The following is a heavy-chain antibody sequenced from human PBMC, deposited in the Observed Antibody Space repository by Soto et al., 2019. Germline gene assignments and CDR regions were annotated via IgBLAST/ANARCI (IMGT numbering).Heavy chain of an antibody. Sequence: QITLKESGPTLVKPTQTLTLTCTFSGFSLNTRGVGVGWIRQPPGKALEWLTLIYWDDAKEYSPSLKSRLTITKDYAKNQVDPIKTNMDTVDTATYSWVHKGEGDRILDFWGQGALVTVSS. V-gene: IGHV2-5*02. CDR1: GFSLNTRGVG. D-gene: IGHD3-16*01. CDR3: VHKGEGDRILDF. J-gene: IGHJ4*02. CDR2: IYWDDAK.